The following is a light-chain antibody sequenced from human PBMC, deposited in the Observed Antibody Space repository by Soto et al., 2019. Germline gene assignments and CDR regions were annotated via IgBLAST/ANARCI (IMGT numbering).Light chain of an antibody. Sequence: DIVMTQSPLSLPVTPGEPASISCRSSQSLLHRNGNNYLDWYLQKPGQSPQLLIYLGSNRASGVPDRFSGRGSGTDFTLKISRVEAEDVGVYYCMQALQTPITFGQGTRLEIK. J-gene: IGKJ5*01. CDR2: LGS. V-gene: IGKV2-28*01. CDR1: QSLLHRNGNNY. CDR3: MQALQTPIT.